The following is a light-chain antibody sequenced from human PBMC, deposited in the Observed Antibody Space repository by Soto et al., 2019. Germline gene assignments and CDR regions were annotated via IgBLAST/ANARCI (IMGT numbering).Light chain of an antibody. Sequence: EVVMTQSPATLSVSPGDRATLSCRASQSVDTNVAWYQQKPGQAPRLLVHGASTRATGVPARFTGIGSGTDFTLTISGLQSDDFAVYYCQQYYNWPPYTFGQGTKLQLQ. V-gene: IGKV3-15*01. CDR3: QQYYNWPPYT. CDR1: QSVDTN. CDR2: GAS. J-gene: IGKJ2*01.